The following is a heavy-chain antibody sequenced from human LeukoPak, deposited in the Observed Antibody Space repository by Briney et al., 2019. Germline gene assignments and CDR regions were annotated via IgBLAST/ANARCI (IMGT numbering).Heavy chain of an antibody. Sequence: ASVKVSCKASGGTFSSYAISWVRQAPGQGLEWMGWINPRSGGTNYAQKFQGRVTLTRDTSISTTYMELSGLRSDDTPVYYCARDTRYNWNDKGYNAFDVWGQGTMVTVSS. V-gene: IGHV1-2*02. CDR1: GGTFSSYA. D-gene: IGHD1-1*01. CDR3: ARDTRYNWNDKGYNAFDV. CDR2: INPRSGGT. J-gene: IGHJ3*01.